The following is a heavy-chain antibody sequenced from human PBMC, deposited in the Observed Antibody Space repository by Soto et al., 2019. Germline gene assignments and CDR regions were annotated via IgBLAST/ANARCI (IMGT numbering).Heavy chain of an antibody. CDR3: ARGGQDFWSGPFDY. Sequence: SETLSLTCTVSGGSISNYFCNWIRQRAGKGLEWIGRIDNSGSTNYNPSLKSRITMSADTSRNQFSLKLNSVTAADTAVYYCARGGQDFWSGPFDYWGQGALVTVSS. D-gene: IGHD3-3*01. V-gene: IGHV4-4*07. CDR2: IDNSGST. CDR1: GGSISNYF. J-gene: IGHJ4*02.